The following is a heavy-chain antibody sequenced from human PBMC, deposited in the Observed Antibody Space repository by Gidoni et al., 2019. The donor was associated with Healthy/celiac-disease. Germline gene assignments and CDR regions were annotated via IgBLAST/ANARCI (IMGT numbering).Heavy chain of an antibody. V-gene: IGHV5-51*01. CDR3: ATMGTYYDILTGPDV. CDR1: GYSFTSYW. Sequence: EVQLVQSGAEVKKPGESLKISCKGSGYSFTSYWIGWVRQMPGKGLEWRGIIYPGDSDTRYSPSFQGQVTISAYKSISTAYLQWSSLKASDTAMYYCATMGTYYDILTGPDVWGQGTTVTVSS. D-gene: IGHD3-9*01. J-gene: IGHJ6*02. CDR2: IYPGDSDT.